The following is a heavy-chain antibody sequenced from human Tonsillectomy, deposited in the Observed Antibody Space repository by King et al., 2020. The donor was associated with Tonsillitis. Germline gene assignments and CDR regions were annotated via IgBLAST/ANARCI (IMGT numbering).Heavy chain of an antibody. CDR2: SSPGDTDT. CDR1: GYSFTSYW. J-gene: IGHJ3*02. D-gene: IGHD4-23*01. CDR3: AKGRWSRIDVFDI. V-gene: IGHV5-51*01. Sequence: QLVQSGAEVKKPGESLKISCKGSGYSFTSYWIGGVRQMPGKGLEWIGISSPGDTDTRYSPSFQGPVTISADKASSTAYLQWSSLKASDTAMYYCAKGRWSRIDVFDIWGQGTMVTVSS.